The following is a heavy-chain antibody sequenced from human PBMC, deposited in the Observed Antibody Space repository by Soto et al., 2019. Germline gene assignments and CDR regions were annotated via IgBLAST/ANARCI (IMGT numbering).Heavy chain of an antibody. CDR1: GGSIITYW. J-gene: IGHJ4*02. CDR2: IYYSGST. V-gene: IGHV4-59*01. CDR3: ARSRGSTRSFDY. D-gene: IGHD2-15*01. Sequence: KPSETLSLTCTVSGGSIITYWWSWIRQPPRKGLEWIGYIYYSGSTNYNPSLKSRVTISVDTSKNQFSLKLTSVTAADTAVYYCARSRGSTRSFDYWGQGTLVTVSS.